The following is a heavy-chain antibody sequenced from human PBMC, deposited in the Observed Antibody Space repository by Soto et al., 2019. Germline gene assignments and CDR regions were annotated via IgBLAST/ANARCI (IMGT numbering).Heavy chain of an antibody. Sequence: GGSLRLSCAASGFTFSSYAMHWVRQAPGKGLEWVAVISYDGSNKYYADSVKGRFTISRDNSKNTLYLQMNSLRAEDTAVYYCARDFPKTHGYDFWSGYSSYGMDVWGQGTTVTVSS. CDR1: GFTFSSYA. J-gene: IGHJ6*02. D-gene: IGHD3-3*01. CDR2: ISYDGSNK. V-gene: IGHV3-30-3*01. CDR3: ARDFPKTHGYDFWSGYSSYGMDV.